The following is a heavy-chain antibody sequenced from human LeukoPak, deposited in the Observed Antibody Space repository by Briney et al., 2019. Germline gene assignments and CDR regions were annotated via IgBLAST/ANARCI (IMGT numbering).Heavy chain of an antibody. CDR1: GFTFSTYN. V-gene: IGHV3-21*01. CDR2: ISSSSNYI. D-gene: IGHD1-26*01. Sequence: GGSLRLSCAASGFTFSTYNMNWVRQAPGKGLEWVSSISSSSNYIYYADSVKGRFTISRANAKNSLYLQMNSLRAEDTDVYYCARDVGASAPDAFDIWGQGTMVTVSS. CDR3: ARDVGASAPDAFDI. J-gene: IGHJ3*02.